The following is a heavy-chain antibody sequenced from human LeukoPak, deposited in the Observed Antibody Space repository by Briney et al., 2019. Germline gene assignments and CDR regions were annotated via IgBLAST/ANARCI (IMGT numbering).Heavy chain of an antibody. J-gene: IGHJ5*02. V-gene: IGHV3-23*01. CDR3: AKGSSSWYETWFDP. CDR2: ISGSGGST. CDR1: GFTFSSYA. D-gene: IGHD6-13*01. Sequence: GGSLRLSCAASGFTFSSYAMSWVRQAPGEGLEWVSAISGSGGSTYYADSVKGRFTISRDNSKNTLYLQMNSLRGEDTAVYYCAKGSSSWYETWFDPWGQGTLVTVSS.